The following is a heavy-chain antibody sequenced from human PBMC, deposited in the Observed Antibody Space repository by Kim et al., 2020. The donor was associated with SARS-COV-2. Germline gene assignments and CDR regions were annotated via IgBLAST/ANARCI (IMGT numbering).Heavy chain of an antibody. J-gene: IGHJ6*02. CDR1: GYTFTSSG. CDR3: ARQSNMDV. CDR2: INTANGNT. Sequence: ASVKVSCKASGYTFTSSGISWARQAPGQRLEWMGWINTANGNTKYSQKFQDRVTISRDTSARTAYMELNSLRSEDAAVYYCARQSNMDVWCQGTPVTVSS. V-gene: IGHV1-3*04.